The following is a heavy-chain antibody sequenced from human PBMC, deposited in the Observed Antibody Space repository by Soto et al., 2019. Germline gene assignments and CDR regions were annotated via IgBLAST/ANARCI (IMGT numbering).Heavy chain of an antibody. CDR1: GGSISSSSYY. D-gene: IGHD6-13*01. J-gene: IGHJ4*02. Sequence: PSETLSLTCTVSGGSISSSSYYWGWIRQPPGKGLEWIGSIYYSGSTYYNPSLKSRVTISVDTSKNQFSLKLSSVTAADTAVYYCARHVGRSSSWPAYFDYWGQGTLVTVSS. CDR2: IYYSGST. CDR3: ARHVGRSSSWPAYFDY. V-gene: IGHV4-39*01.